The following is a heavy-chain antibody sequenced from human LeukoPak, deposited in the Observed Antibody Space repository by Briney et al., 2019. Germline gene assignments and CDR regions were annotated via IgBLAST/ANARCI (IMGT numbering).Heavy chain of an antibody. Sequence: PGGSLRLSCVASGFTFSSYWMSWVRQAPGKGLEWVSSISSSSSYIYYADSVKGRFTISRDNAKNSLHLQMNSLRAEDTAVYYCARWYSDGSGSYYKRFGPQYYYYGMDVWGQGTTVTVSS. D-gene: IGHD3-10*01. CDR1: GFTFSSYW. CDR2: ISSSSSYI. CDR3: ARWYSDGSGSYYKRFGPQYYYYGMDV. J-gene: IGHJ6*02. V-gene: IGHV3-21*01.